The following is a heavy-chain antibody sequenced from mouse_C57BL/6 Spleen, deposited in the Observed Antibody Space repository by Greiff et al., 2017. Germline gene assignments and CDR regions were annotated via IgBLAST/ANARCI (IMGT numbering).Heavy chain of an antibody. CDR2: ISSGSSTI. V-gene: IGHV5-17*01. CDR1: GFTFSDYG. Sequence: EVMLVESGGGLVKPGGSLKLSCAASGFTFSDYGMHWVRQAPEKGLEWVAYISSGSSTIYYADTVKGRFTISRDNAKNTLFLQMTSLRSEDTAMYYCARKSGQAWFAYWGQGTLVTVSA. CDR3: ARKSGQAWFAY. J-gene: IGHJ3*01.